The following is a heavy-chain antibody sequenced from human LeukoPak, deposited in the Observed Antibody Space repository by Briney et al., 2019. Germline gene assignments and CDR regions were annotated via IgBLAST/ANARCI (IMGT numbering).Heavy chain of an antibody. Sequence: GESLKISCKGSGYSFTSYWIGWVRHMPGKGLEWMGIIYPGDSDTRDSPSFQGQVTISADKSISTAYLQWSSLKASGTAMYYCARLGWDIVVAYSNYVSTDYYYMDVWGKGTTVTVSS. V-gene: IGHV5-51*01. CDR1: GYSFTSYW. D-gene: IGHD2-2*01. CDR3: ARLGWDIVVAYSNYVSTDYYYMDV. J-gene: IGHJ6*03. CDR2: IYPGDSDT.